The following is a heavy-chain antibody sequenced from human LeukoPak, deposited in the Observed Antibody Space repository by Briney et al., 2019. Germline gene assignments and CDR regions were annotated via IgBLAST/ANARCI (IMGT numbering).Heavy chain of an antibody. J-gene: IGHJ4*02. CDR1: GFTFSDYY. CDR3: AREGYDSSGYYYGW. CDR2: ISSSSTYT. Sequence: GGSLRLSCAASGFTFSDYYMSWIRQAPGQGLEWVSYISSSSTYTKYADSVKGRFTISRDNAKNSLYLQMDSLRAEDTAVYYCAREGYDSSGYYYGWWGQGTLVTVSS. D-gene: IGHD3-22*01. V-gene: IGHV3-11*05.